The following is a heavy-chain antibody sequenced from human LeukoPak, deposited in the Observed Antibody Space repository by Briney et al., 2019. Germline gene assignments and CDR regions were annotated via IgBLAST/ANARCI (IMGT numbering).Heavy chain of an antibody. CDR1: GFTFSNYW. CDR2: IKQDGGEK. Sequence: PGGSLRLSCAASGFTFSNYWMSWVRQAPGKRLEWVAYIKQDGGEKYYVDSVKGRFTISRDNAQNSLYLHMNSLRAEDTAVYYCARDKIVGATKNDYWGQGILVTVSS. J-gene: IGHJ4*02. D-gene: IGHD1-26*01. CDR3: ARDKIVGATKNDY. V-gene: IGHV3-7*03.